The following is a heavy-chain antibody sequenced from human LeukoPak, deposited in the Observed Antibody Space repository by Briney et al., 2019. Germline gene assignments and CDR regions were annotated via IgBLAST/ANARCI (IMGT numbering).Heavy chain of an antibody. CDR1: GGSFSGYY. D-gene: IGHD4-17*01. CDR2: INHSGST. V-gene: IGHV4-34*01. Sequence: SETLSLTCAVYGGSFSGYYWSWIRQPPGKGLEWIGEINHSGSTNYNPSLKSRVTISVDTSKNQFSLKLSSVTAADTAVYYCARGTVTTPGDNWFDPWGQGTLVTVSS. J-gene: IGHJ5*02. CDR3: ARGTVTTPGDNWFDP.